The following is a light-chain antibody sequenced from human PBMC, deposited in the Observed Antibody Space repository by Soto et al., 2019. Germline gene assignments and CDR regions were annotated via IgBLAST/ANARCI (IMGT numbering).Light chain of an antibody. CDR1: QSVTSCF. J-gene: IGKJ4*01. CDR2: GAS. CDR3: QQYDSSPHT. V-gene: IGKV3-20*01. Sequence: EIQLTQSPSTLSLSPGERATISCRASQSVTSCFLAWYQQRPGQAPRLLNYGASSQATGIPDRFSGSGSGTDFTLTISRLEPEDFAVYYCQQYDSSPHTFGGGTKVEIK.